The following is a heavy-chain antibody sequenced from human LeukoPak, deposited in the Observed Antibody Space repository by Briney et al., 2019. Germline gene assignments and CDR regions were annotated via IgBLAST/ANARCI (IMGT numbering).Heavy chain of an antibody. CDR3: ARATQYYYDSSPNWFDP. J-gene: IGHJ5*02. CDR2: INHSGST. D-gene: IGHD3-22*01. V-gene: IGHV4-34*01. CDR1: GGSFSGYY. Sequence: SETLSLTCAVYGGSFSGYYWSWIRQPPGKGLEWIGEINHSGSTNYNPSLKSRVTISVDTSKNQFSLKLSSVTAADTAVYYCARATQYYYDSSPNWFDPWGQGTLVTVSS.